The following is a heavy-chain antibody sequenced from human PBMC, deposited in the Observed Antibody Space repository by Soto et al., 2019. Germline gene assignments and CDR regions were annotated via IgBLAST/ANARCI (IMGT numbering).Heavy chain of an antibody. V-gene: IGHV1-69*02. CDR3: ARPRNDYSAYDRSWYFDL. CDR1: GDTFNSYS. J-gene: IGHJ2*01. Sequence: QVQLVQSGAEVKKPGSSVRVSCKTSGDTFNSYSIIWVRQAPRQGLEWMVRIIPILRMTNYAQKFQGRVTITADTSTSTVYMELSSLRSEDTAVYYCARPRNDYSAYDRSWYFDLWGRGTQVTVSS. CDR2: IIPILRMT. D-gene: IGHD5-12*01.